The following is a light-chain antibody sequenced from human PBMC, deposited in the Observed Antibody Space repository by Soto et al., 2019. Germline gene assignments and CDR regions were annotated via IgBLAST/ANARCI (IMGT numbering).Light chain of an antibody. CDR3: QQYNNWPPVYT. V-gene: IGKV3-15*01. J-gene: IGKJ2*01. Sequence: EIVMTQSPATLSVSPGERATLSCRASQRVSSNVAWYQQKPGQAPRLLIYGASTRATGIPARFSGSGSGTEFTLTISSLQSEDFAVYYCQQYNNWPPVYTFGQGTKLEIK. CDR2: GAS. CDR1: QRVSSN.